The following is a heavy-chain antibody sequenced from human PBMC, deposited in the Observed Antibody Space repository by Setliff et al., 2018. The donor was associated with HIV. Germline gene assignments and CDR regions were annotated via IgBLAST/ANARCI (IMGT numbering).Heavy chain of an antibody. Sequence: SETLSLTCTVSGGSISSYYWSWIRQPPGKGLEWIGNIYYSGSTNYNPSLKSRVTISVDTSKNQFSLKLSSVTAADTALYYCARDESTAIDAFDIWGQGTMVTVSS. CDR2: IYYSGST. J-gene: IGHJ3*02. CDR1: GGSISSYY. V-gene: IGHV4-59*01. CDR3: ARDESTAIDAFDI. D-gene: IGHD5-18*01.